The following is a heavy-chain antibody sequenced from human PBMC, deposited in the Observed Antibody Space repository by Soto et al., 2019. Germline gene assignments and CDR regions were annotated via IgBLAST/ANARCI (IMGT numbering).Heavy chain of an antibody. CDR1: GGSINNHY. CDR2: IYYSGSN. CDR3: ARGYYYDSNPYYYFDY. Sequence: PSETLSLTCAVSGGSINNHYWSWIRQPPGKGLEWIGYIYYSGSNYYNPSLKSRVTISVDTSKNQFSLKLSSVTAADTAVYYCARGYYYDSNPYYYFDYWGRGTLVTVSS. V-gene: IGHV4-59*06. D-gene: IGHD3-22*01. J-gene: IGHJ4*02.